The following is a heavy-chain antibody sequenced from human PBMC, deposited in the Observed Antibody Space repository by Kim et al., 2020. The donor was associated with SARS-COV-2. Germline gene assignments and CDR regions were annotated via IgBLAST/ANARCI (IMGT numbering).Heavy chain of an antibody. V-gene: IGHV3-30*04. CDR1: GFTFSNYA. Sequence: GGSLRLSCAASGFTFSNYAMHWVRQAPGQGLEWVAVISYDGSNKYYGDSVKGRLTISRDNSKNTLYLQMNSLRAEDTAVYYCARPEANLDAFDIWGQGTMVTVSS. CDR2: ISYDGSNK. CDR3: ARPEANLDAFDI. J-gene: IGHJ3*02.